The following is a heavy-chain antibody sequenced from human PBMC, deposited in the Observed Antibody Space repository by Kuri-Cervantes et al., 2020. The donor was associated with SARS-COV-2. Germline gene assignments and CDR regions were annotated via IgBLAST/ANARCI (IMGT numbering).Heavy chain of an antibody. CDR2: IYYSGST. CDR3: ARADVYYYDSRGLGAFDI. D-gene: IGHD3-22*01. Sequence: SETLSLTCTVSGGSISSYYLSWIRQPPGKGLEWIGYIYYSGSTNYNPSLKSRVTISVDTSKNQFSLKLNSVTAADTAVYYCARADVYYYDSRGLGAFDIWGQGTMVTVSS. CDR1: GGSISSYY. J-gene: IGHJ3*02. V-gene: IGHV4-59*01.